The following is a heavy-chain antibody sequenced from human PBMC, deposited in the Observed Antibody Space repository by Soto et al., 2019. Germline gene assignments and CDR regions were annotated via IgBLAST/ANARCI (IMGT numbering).Heavy chain of an antibody. CDR3: AREVEYCASGVCYNDLHY. Sequence: QVQLQESGPGLVKPSQTLSLTCSLAGASISSGGYYWSWIRQHPGKGLEWIGYIYNSGSTYYNPSLKSRVTISLDTSKNQFSLKLSSVTAADTAVYYSAREVEYCASGVCYNDLHYWGQGTLVTVSS. J-gene: IGHJ4*02. V-gene: IGHV4-31*03. D-gene: IGHD2-8*01. CDR1: GASISSGGYY. CDR2: IYNSGST.